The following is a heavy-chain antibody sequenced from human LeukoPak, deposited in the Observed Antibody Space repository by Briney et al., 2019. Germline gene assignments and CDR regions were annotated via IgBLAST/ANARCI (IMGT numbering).Heavy chain of an antibody. V-gene: IGHV1-24*01. J-gene: IGHJ5*02. CDR2: FDPEDGET. CDR1: GYTLTELS. D-gene: IGHD3-3*01. CDR3: ATGSLDFWSGYYSS. Sequence: ASVKVSCKVSGYTLTELSMHWVRQAPGKGLEWMGGFDPEDGETIYAQKFQGRVTMTEDTFTDTAYMELSSLRSEDTAVYYCATGSLDFWSGYYSSWSQGTLVTVSS.